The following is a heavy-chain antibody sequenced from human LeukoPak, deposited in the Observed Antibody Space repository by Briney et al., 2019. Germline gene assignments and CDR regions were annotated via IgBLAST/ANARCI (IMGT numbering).Heavy chain of an antibody. CDR3: ARHSYYYGSGSYFDY. J-gene: IGHJ4*02. V-gene: IGHV4-34*01. D-gene: IGHD3-10*01. CDR2: INHSGST. Sequence: KPSETLSLTCAVYGGSFSGYYWSWIRQPPGKGLEWIGEINHSGSTNYNPSLKSRVTISVDTSKNQFSLKLSSVTAADTAVYYCARHSYYYGSGSYFDYWGQGTLVTVSS. CDR1: GGSFSGYY.